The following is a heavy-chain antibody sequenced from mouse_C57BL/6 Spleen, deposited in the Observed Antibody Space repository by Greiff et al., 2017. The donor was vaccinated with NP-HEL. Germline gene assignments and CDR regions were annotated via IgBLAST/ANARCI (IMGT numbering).Heavy chain of an antibody. CDR2: ISDGGSYT. Sequence: EVQLVESGGGLVKPGGSLKLSCAASGFTFSSYAMSWVRQTPEKRLEWVATISDGGSYTYYPDNVKGRFTISRDNAKNNLYLQMSHLKSEDTAMDYCSRDRLVAHYLDYWGQGTTLTVSS. D-gene: IGHD1-1*01. CDR1: GFTFSSYA. V-gene: IGHV5-4*01. J-gene: IGHJ2*01. CDR3: SRDRLVAHYLDY.